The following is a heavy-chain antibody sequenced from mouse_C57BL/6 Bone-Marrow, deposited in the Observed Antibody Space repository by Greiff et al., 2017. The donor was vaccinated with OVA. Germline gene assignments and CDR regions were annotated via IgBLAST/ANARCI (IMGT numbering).Heavy chain of an antibody. J-gene: IGHJ2*01. CDR1: GFSLTSYG. D-gene: IGHD1-1*02. Sequence: VKLVESGPGLVQPSQSLSITCTVSGFSLTSYGVHWVRQSPGKGLEWLGVIWRGGSTDYNAAFMSRLSITKDNSKSQVFFKMNSLQADDTAIYYCAKNGGDYVHRGWYFDYWGQGTTLTVSS. V-gene: IGHV2-5*01. CDR2: IWRGGST. CDR3: AKNGGDYVHRGWYFDY.